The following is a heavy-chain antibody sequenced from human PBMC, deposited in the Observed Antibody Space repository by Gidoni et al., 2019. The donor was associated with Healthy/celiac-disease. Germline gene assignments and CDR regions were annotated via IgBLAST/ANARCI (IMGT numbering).Heavy chain of an antibody. CDR3: ALAHYYYYYGMDV. CDR2: INHSGST. CDR1: GGSFSGYY. Sequence: QVQLQQWGAGLLKPSETLSLTCAVYGGSFSGYYWSWIRQPPGKGLEWIGEINHSGSTNSNPSLKSRVTISVDTSKNQFSLKLSSVTAADTAVYYCALAHYYYYYGMDVWGQGTTVTVSS. V-gene: IGHV4-34*01. J-gene: IGHJ6*02.